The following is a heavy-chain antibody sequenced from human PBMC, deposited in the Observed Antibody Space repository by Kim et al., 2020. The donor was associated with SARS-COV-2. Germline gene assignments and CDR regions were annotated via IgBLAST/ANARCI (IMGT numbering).Heavy chain of an antibody. CDR2: ISAYNGNT. Sequence: ASVKVSCKASGYTFTSYGISWVRQAPGQGLEWMGWISAYNGNTNYAQKLQGRVTMTTDTSTSTAYMELRSLRSDDTAVYYCARAPHNYYYDTIDYWGQGTLVTVSS. CDR3: ARAPHNYYYDTIDY. V-gene: IGHV1-18*01. CDR1: GYTFTSYG. D-gene: IGHD3-22*01. J-gene: IGHJ4*02.